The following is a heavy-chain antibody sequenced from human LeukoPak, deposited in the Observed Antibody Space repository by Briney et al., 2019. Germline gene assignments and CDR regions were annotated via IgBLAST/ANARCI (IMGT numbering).Heavy chain of an antibody. Sequence: GGCRRLSCAASGFTFISYGMHWDRQAPGKWLEWVSYVSRSSTTIYYADSVKGRFTISRDNAKNSLYLQMNSLRAEDTAVYYFFFKLKPAYEILTVGAFDIWGQGTMVTVSS. J-gene: IGHJ3*02. CDR3: FFKLKPAYEILTVGAFDI. V-gene: IGHV3-48*01. CDR2: VSRSSTTI. CDR1: GFTFISYG. D-gene: IGHD3-9*01.